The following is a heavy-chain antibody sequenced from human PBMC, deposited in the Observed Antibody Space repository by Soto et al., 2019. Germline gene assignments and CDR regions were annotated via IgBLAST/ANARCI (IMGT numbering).Heavy chain of an antibody. Sequence: QVQLVQSGAEVKKPGSSVKVSCKASGGTFSSYAISWVRQAPGQGLEWMGGIIPIFGTANYAQKVQGRVTITADKSTSTAYMELSSLRSEDTAVYYCASEMVRGVIIGLGGYFDYWGQGTLVTVSS. V-gene: IGHV1-69*06. CDR3: ASEMVRGVIIGLGGYFDY. D-gene: IGHD3-10*01. CDR1: GGTFSSYA. CDR2: IIPIFGTA. J-gene: IGHJ4*02.